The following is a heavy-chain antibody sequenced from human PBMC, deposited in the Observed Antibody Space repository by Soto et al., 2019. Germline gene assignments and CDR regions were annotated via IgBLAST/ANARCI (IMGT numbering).Heavy chain of an antibody. CDR2: IDYSGST. V-gene: IGHV4-59*01. D-gene: IGHD2-21*01. J-gene: IGHJ4*02. CDR1: GDSMTGAN. CDR3: TRARSGDPSES. Sequence: SETLSLTCSVSGDSMTGANWGWFRQSPEKGLEWIGYIDYSGSTNYNPSLRSRITITIDTSSNQFSLNLASVTAADAAVYYCTRARSGDPSESWGQGTLVTVSS.